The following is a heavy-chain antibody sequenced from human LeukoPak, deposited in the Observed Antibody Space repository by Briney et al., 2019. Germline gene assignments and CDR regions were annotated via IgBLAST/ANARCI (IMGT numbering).Heavy chain of an antibody. J-gene: IGHJ5*02. CDR1: GGSFSGYY. CDR3: ARTYYDSSGYYTENWFDP. D-gene: IGHD3-22*01. V-gene: IGHV4-34*09. CDR2: INHSGST. Sequence: SETLSLTCAVYGGSFSGYYWSWIRQPPGKGLEWIGEINHSGSTYYNPSLKSRVTISVDTSKNQFSLKLSSVTAADTAVYYCARTYYDSSGYYTENWFDPWGQGTLVTVSS.